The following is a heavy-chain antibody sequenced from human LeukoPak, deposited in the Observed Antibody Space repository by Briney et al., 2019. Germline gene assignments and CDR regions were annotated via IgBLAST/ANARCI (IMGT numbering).Heavy chain of an antibody. CDR1: GFTFSSYS. Sequence: GGSLRLSCAASGFTFSSYSMNWVRQAPGKGLEWVSSISSSSSSYIYYADSVKGRFTISRDNAKNSLYLQMNSLRAEDTAVYYCARNGGAYCGGDCYSAYYYGMDVWGKGTTVTVSS. J-gene: IGHJ6*04. D-gene: IGHD2-21*02. CDR3: ARNGGAYCGGDCYSAYYYGMDV. V-gene: IGHV3-21*01. CDR2: ISSSSSSYI.